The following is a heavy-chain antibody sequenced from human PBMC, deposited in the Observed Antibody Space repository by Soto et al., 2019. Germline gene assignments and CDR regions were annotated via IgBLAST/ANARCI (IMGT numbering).Heavy chain of an antibody. CDR1: GFTFSSYG. D-gene: IGHD3-9*01. CDR2: ISYDGSNK. Sequence: AAYGFTFSSYGMPWVRQAPGKGLEWVAVISYDGSNKYYADSVKGRFTISRDNSKNTLYLQMNSLRAEDTAVYYCAKDFAGGLYDILTGTRLDYWGQGT. V-gene: IGHV3-30*18. CDR3: AKDFAGGLYDILTGTRLDY. J-gene: IGHJ4*02.